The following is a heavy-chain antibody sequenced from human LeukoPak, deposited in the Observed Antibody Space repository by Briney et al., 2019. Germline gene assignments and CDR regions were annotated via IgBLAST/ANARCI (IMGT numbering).Heavy chain of an antibody. CDR3: ARTDLRLGELSLAY. D-gene: IGHD3-16*02. V-gene: IGHV3-53*01. CDR1: GFTVSSNY. CDR2: IYSGGST. J-gene: IGHJ4*02. Sequence: GGSLRLSCAASGFTVSSNYMSWVRQAPGKGLEWVSVIYSGGSTYYADSVKGRFTISRDNSKNTLYLQMNSLRAEDTAVYYCARTDLRLGELSLAYWGQGTLVTVSS.